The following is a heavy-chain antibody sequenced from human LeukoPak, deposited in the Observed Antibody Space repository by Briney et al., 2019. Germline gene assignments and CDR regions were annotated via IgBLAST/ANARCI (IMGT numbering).Heavy chain of an antibody. CDR2: IKQDGSEK. CDR3: AKDLTKGGYSYDSGSDY. Sequence: GGSLRLSCAASGFTFSDYWMSWVRQAPGTGLEWVANIKQDGSEKSYVDSEKGRFIISRDNAKNSLYLQMNSLRAEDAAVYYCAKDLTKGGYSYDSGSDYWGQGTLVTVSS. V-gene: IGHV3-7*01. J-gene: IGHJ4*02. D-gene: IGHD5-18*01. CDR1: GFTFSDYW.